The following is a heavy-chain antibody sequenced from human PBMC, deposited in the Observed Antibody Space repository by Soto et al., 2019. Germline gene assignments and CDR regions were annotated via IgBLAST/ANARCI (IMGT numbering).Heavy chain of an antibody. CDR3: ARELPHARGIYMDV. V-gene: IGHV4-31*03. CDR2: INHRGSV. Sequence: QVQLQKSGPGLVKPSQTLSLTCTVSGASLSINDSYWTWIRQRPGRVLEGTGYINHRGSVYYNPSLKSRATMSVDTSKNQFSLNLASVTAADTAVYYCARELPHARGIYMDVWGQGTTVTVSS. CDR1: GASLSINDSY. J-gene: IGHJ6*02. D-gene: IGHD5-12*01.